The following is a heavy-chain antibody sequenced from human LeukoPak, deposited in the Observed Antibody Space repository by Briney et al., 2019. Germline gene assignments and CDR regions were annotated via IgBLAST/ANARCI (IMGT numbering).Heavy chain of an antibody. J-gene: IGHJ4*02. CDR2: IYYSGST. Sequence: SETLSLTCTVSGGSISSYYWSWIRQPPGKGLEWIGYIYYSGSTNYNPSLKSRVTISVDTSKNQFSLKLSSVTAADTAVYYCARVSLTSPQNYYDSSGYLFDYWGQGTLVTVSS. D-gene: IGHD3-22*01. CDR3: ARVSLTSPQNYYDSSGYLFDY. CDR1: GGSISSYY. V-gene: IGHV4-59*01.